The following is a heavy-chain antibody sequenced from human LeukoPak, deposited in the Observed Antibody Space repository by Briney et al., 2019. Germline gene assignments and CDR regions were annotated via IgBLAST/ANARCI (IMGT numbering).Heavy chain of an antibody. CDR3: ARLSGILIRGGYEDY. CDR2: IYYSGST. V-gene: IGHV4-59*08. J-gene: IGHJ4*02. D-gene: IGHD3-22*01. CDR1: GGSISSHY. Sequence: SETLSLTCTVSGGSISSHYWSWIRQSPGRGLEWFGYIYYSGSTNYNPSLKSRVTISVDTSKNQFSLKLSSVTAADTAVYYCARLSGILIRGGYEDYWGQGTLVTVSS.